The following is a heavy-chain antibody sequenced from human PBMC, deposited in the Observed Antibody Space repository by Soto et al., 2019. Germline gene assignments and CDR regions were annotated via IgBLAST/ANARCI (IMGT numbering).Heavy chain of an antibody. V-gene: IGHV1-18*01. CDR3: AREEYYDSSAHRPARYYFGMDV. CDR1: GYTFTNAG. D-gene: IGHD3-22*01. Sequence: SAKVSSKASGYTFTNAGIRWGRQAPGQGLEWMGWICAYNGNTNYAQKLQGRVTMTRDTSTSTAYMELRSRKSADTDVSYCAREEYYDSSAHRPARYYFGMDVWGQGTMVTVYS. J-gene: IGHJ6*02. CDR2: ICAYNGNT.